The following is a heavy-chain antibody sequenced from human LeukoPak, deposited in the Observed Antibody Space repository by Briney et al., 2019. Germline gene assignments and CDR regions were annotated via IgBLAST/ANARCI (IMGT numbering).Heavy chain of an antibody. CDR1: GFTFSSYA. CDR2: ISGSGATT. J-gene: IGHJ5*02. CDR3: AKLSAAALSVDWFDP. D-gene: IGHD2/OR15-2a*01. Sequence: PGGSRRLSCAASGFTFSSYAMSWVRQVPGKGLEWVSSISGSGATTDYADSMKGRFTISRDNSNNTLYLQMNSLRAEDTAIYYCAKLSAAALSVDWFDPWGQGTLVTVSS. V-gene: IGHV3-23*01.